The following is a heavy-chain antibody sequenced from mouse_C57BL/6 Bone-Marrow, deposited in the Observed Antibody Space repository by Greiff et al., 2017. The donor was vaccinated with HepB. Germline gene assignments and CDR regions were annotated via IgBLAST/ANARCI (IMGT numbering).Heavy chain of an antibody. Sequence: DVMLVESGGGLVQPGESLKLSCESNEYEFPSHDMSWVRKTPEKRLELVAAINSVGGSTYYPDTMERRFIISRDNTKKTLYLQMSSLRSEDTALYYCARLYGYDVGYYAMDYWGQGTSVTVSS. CDR3: ARLYGYDVGYYAMDY. CDR1: EYEFPSHD. J-gene: IGHJ4*01. D-gene: IGHD2-2*01. CDR2: INSVGGST. V-gene: IGHV5-2*01.